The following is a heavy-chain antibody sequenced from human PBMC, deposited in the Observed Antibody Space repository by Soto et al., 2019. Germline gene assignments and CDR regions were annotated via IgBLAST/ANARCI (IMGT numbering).Heavy chain of an antibody. V-gene: IGHV4-39*01. J-gene: IGHJ5*02. D-gene: IGHD6-13*01. Sequence: SETLSLTCTVSGGSISSSSFHWGWIRQPPGKGLEWIGSIYYSGSTYCSPSLKSRVTISVDASKNQFSLKLSSVTAADTAVYYCARRERAAGTDWWFDPWGQGTLVTVSS. CDR3: ARRERAAGTDWWFDP. CDR1: GGSISSSSFH. CDR2: IYYSGST.